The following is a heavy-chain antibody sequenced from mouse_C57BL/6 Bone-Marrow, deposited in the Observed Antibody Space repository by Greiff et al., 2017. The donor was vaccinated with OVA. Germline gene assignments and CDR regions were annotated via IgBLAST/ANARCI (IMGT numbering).Heavy chain of an antibody. J-gene: IGHJ1*03. CDR3: ARHEYYGSSYRWYFDV. V-gene: IGHV1-62-2*01. Sequence: VQLQQSGAELVKPGASVKLSCKASGYTFTEYTIHWVKQRSGQGLEWIGWFYPGSGSIKYNEKFKDKATLTADKSTSTVYMELSRLTSEDSAVSFCARHEYYGSSYRWYFDVWGKGTTVTVSS. D-gene: IGHD1-1*01. CDR1: GYTFTEYT. CDR2: FYPGSGSI.